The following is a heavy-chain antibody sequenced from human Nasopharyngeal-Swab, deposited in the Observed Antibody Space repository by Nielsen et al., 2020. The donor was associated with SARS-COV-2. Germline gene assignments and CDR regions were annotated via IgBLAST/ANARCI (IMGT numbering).Heavy chain of an antibody. J-gene: IGHJ4*02. V-gene: IGHV1-3*01. CDR1: GYTFTSYA. CDR3: ARDYLSRTNYGSDY. CDR2: INAGNGNT. Sequence: ASVKVSRKASGYTFTSYAMHWVRQAPGQRLEWMGWINAGNGNTKYSQKFQGRVTITRDTSASTAYMELSSLRSEDTAVYYCARDYLSRTNYGSDYWGQGTLVTVSS. D-gene: IGHD4-17*01.